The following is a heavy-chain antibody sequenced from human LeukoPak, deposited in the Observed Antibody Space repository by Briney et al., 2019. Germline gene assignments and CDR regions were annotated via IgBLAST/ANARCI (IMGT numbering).Heavy chain of an antibody. CDR3: AKAGEVPLDAFDI. CDR2: ISGSGGST. V-gene: IGHV3-23*01. D-gene: IGHD3-3*01. Sequence: SGGSLRLSCAASGFTFSSYAMSWVRQAPGKGLEWVSAISGSGGSTYYADSVKGRFTISRDNSKNTLYLQMNSLRAEDTAVYYCAKAGEVPLDAFDIWGQGAMVTVSS. J-gene: IGHJ3*02. CDR1: GFTFSSYA.